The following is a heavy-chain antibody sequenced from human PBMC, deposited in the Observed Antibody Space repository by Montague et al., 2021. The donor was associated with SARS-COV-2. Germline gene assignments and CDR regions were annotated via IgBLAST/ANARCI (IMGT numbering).Heavy chain of an antibody. V-gene: IGHV4-59*01. D-gene: IGHD3-22*01. Sequence: SETLSLTYTVSGGSISSYYWSWIRQPPGKGLEWIGYIYYSGSTNYNPSLKSRVTISVDTSKNQFSLKLSSVTAADTAVYYCARRGMGYDSSGYPPDAFDIWGQGTMVTVSS. CDR2: IYYSGST. CDR1: GGSISSYY. J-gene: IGHJ3*02. CDR3: ARRGMGYDSSGYPPDAFDI.